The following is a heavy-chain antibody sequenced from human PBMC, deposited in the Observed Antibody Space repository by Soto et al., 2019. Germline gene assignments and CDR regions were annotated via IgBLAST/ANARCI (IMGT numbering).Heavy chain of an antibody. V-gene: IGHV5-51*01. CDR3: ARGKYASDWYFFDP. CDR2: TYPGDTDT. Sequence: GESLKISCKTSGYSFTNYWIAWVRQMPGKGLEWMAITYPGDTDTRYNPSFEGQATISADKSNNTAYLQWRSLKASDSGMYYCARGKYASDWYFFDPWGQGTLVTVSS. CDR1: GYSFTNYW. J-gene: IGHJ5*02. D-gene: IGHD3-9*01.